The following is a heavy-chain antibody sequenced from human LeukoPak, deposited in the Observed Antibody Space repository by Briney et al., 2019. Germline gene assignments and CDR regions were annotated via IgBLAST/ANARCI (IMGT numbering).Heavy chain of an antibody. CDR3: ARDSSNGSP. D-gene: IGHD3-10*01. Sequence: SETLSLTCTVSGGSISSSSYYWGWIRQPPGKGLEWIGSIYYSGSTYYNPSLKSRVTISVDTSKNQFSLKLSSVTAADTAVYYCARDSSNGSPWGQGTLVTVSS. V-gene: IGHV4-39*07. J-gene: IGHJ5*02. CDR2: IYYSGST. CDR1: GGSISSSSYY.